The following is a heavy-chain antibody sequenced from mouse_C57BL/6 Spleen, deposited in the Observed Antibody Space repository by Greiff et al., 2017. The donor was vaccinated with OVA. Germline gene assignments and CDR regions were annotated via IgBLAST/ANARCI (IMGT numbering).Heavy chain of an antibody. CDR3: ASHYSNYEKGFDY. Sequence: QVQLQQSGAELMKPGASVKLSCKATGYTFTGYWIEWVKQRPGHGLEWIGEILPGSGSTNYNEKVKGKATFTADTSYNTAYMQLSSLTTEDSSIYYCASHYSNYEKGFDYWGQGTTLTVSS. J-gene: IGHJ2*01. V-gene: IGHV1-9*01. D-gene: IGHD2-5*01. CDR2: ILPGSGST. CDR1: GYTFTGYW.